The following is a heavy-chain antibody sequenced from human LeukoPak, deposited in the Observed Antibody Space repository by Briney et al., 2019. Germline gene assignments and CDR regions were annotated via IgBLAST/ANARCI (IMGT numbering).Heavy chain of an antibody. D-gene: IGHD3-22*01. CDR3: ARLGVEAYDSSGFYYFDY. CDR1: GYSFTNFW. Sequence: GESLKISCKASGYSFTNFWIGWGRQMPGKGLEWMGTIYPGDSDTRYRPSFQGQVTISADKSISTVYLQWSSLKASDTAMYYCARLGVEAYDSSGFYYFDYWGQGALVTVSP. J-gene: IGHJ4*02. V-gene: IGHV5-51*01. CDR2: IYPGDSDT.